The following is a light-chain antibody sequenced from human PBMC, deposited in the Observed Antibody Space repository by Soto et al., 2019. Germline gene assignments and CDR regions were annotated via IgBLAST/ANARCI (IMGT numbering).Light chain of an antibody. J-gene: IGLJ3*02. CDR1: TGPVTSGHY. CDR3: LLFYSGPRV. CDR2: DTS. Sequence: QAVVTQEPSLTVSPGGTVTLTCGSSTGPVTSGHYPYWFQQKPGQAPRTLISDTSDKHSWTPARFSGSLLGGKAALTLSGAQPEDEAEYYCLLFYSGPRVFGGGTKLTVL. V-gene: IGLV7-46*01.